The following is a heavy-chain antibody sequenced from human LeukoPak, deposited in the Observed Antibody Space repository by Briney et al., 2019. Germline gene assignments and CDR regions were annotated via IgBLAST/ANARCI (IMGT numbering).Heavy chain of an antibody. CDR2: VSHDEKTI. CDR1: GFTFTGHS. Sequence: HAGGSLRLSCVASGFTFTGHSMHWVRQAPGKGLEWISVVSHDEKTIFYADSLKGRFTVSRDNSKNTVYLQMNSLRAEDTAVYYCARDKLMGDSYFVYWGQGTLVTVSS. D-gene: IGHD2-21*02. J-gene: IGHJ4*02. CDR3: ARDKLMGDSYFVY. V-gene: IGHV3-30*03.